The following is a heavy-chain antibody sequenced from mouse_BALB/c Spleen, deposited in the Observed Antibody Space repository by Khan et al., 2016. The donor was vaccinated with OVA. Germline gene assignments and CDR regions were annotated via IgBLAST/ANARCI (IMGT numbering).Heavy chain of an antibody. J-gene: IGHJ4*01. Sequence: VQLQQSGPGLVQPSQSLSITCTVSGFSLTSYGVPWVRQSPGKGLEWLGVIWSGGSTDYNSAFISRLTISKDNSKSQVFFKMNSLQTNYTVIYYCARTYFSYGNYGDYFTMDYWGQGTSVTVSS. CDR3: ARTYFSYGNYGDYFTMDY. CDR2: IWSGGST. D-gene: IGHD2-1*01. CDR1: GFSLTSYG. V-gene: IGHV2-2*02.